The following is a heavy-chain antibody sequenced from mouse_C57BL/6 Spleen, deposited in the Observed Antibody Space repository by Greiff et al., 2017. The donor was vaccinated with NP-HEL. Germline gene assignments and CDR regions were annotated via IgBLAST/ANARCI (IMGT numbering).Heavy chain of an antibody. Sequence: EVKVVESGGGLVKPGGSLKLSCAASGFTFSDYGMHWVRQAPEKGLEWVAYISSGSSTIYYADTVKGRFTISRDNAKNTLFLQMTSLRSEDTAMYYCASGYGRYFDYWGQGTTLTGSS. CDR1: GFTFSDYG. D-gene: IGHD1-1*01. V-gene: IGHV5-17*01. CDR3: ASGYGRYFDY. J-gene: IGHJ2*01. CDR2: ISSGSSTI.